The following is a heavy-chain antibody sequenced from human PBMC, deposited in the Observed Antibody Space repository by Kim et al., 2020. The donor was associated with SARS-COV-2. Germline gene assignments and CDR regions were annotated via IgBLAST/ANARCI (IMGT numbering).Heavy chain of an antibody. V-gene: IGHV5-51*01. Sequence: GESLKISCKGSGYRFSTYGIGWVRQMPGKGLEWMGLIFPADSDITYSPSFRGQVTISADKPIDTAYLQFSSLKASDTATYFCARRLGGKGYFDSWGQGTLVIVSS. CDR3: ARRLGGKGYFDS. D-gene: IGHD3-9*01. CDR2: IFPADSDI. J-gene: IGHJ4*02. CDR1: GYRFSTYG.